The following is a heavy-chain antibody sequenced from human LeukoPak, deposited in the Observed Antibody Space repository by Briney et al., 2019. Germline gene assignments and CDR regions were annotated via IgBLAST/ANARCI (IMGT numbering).Heavy chain of an antibody. CDR2: ISSSSSTI. CDR3: ARSLGYCSSTSCYRFDY. J-gene: IGHJ4*02. Sequence: GGSLRLSCAASGFTLSSYSMNWVRQAPGKGLEWVSYISSSSSTIYYADSVKGRFTISRDNAKSSLYLQMNSLRDEDTAVYCCARSLGYCSSTSCYRFDYWGQGTLVTVCS. D-gene: IGHD2-2*02. CDR1: GFTLSSYS. V-gene: IGHV3-48*02.